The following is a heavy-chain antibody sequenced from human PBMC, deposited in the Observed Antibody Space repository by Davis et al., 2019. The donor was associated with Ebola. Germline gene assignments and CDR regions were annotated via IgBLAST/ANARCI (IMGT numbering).Heavy chain of an antibody. CDR1: GGSISSYY. CDR2: IYYSGST. V-gene: IGHV4-59*01. D-gene: IGHD3-22*01. CDR3: ARDPGQTYYYDSSGYQNYYYYYGMDV. J-gene: IGHJ6*02. Sequence: PSETLSLTCTVSGGSISSYYWSWIRQPPGKGLEWIGYIYYSGSTNYNPSLKSRVTISVDTSKNQFSLKLSSVTAADTAVYYCARDPGQTYYYDSSGYQNYYYYYGMDVWGQGTTVTVSS.